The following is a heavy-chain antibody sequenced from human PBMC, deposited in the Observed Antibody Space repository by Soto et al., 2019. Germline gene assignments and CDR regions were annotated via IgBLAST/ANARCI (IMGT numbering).Heavy chain of an antibody. V-gene: IGHV3-33*01. Sequence: GGSLRLSCAASGFTFSSYGMHWVRQAPGKGLEWVAVIWYDGSNKYYADSVKGRFTISRANSKNTLYLQMNSLRAEDTAVYYCAREAGLAAHYMDVWGKGTTVTVSS. J-gene: IGHJ6*03. D-gene: IGHD6-19*01. CDR1: GFTFSSYG. CDR3: AREAGLAAHYMDV. CDR2: IWYDGSNK.